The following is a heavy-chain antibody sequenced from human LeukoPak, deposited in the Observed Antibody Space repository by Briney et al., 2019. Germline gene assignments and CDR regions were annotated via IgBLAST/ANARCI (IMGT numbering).Heavy chain of an antibody. Sequence: GGSLRLSCAASGFTFRSYAMHWVRQAPGKGLEWEAAISYDGSNKKYADSVKGRFTISRDNSKNTLYLQMNSLRAEETAVYYCARAGPSSSWHQFDYWGQGTLVTVSS. CDR3: ARAGPSSSWHQFDY. J-gene: IGHJ4*02. D-gene: IGHD6-13*01. CDR2: ISYDGSNK. V-gene: IGHV3-30*14. CDR1: GFTFRSYA.